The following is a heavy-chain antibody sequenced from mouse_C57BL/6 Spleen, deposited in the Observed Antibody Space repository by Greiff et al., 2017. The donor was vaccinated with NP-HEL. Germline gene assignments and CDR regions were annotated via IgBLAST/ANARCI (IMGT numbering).Heavy chain of an antibody. CDR1: GISITTGNYR. CDR2: IYYSGTI. CDR3: AREDGYYAMDY. Sequence: EVKLVESGPGLVKPSQTVFLTCTVTGISITTGNYRWSWIRQFPGNKLEWLGYIYYSGTITYNPSLTSRTTITRDTPKNQFFLEMNSLTAEDTATYYCAREDGYYAMDYWGQGTSVTVSS. J-gene: IGHJ4*01. V-gene: IGHV3-5*01.